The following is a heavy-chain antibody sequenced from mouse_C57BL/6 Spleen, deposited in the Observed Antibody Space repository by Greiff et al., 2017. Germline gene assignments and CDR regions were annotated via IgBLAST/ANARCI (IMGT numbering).Heavy chain of an antibody. CDR1: GFNIKNTY. Sequence: VQLQQSVAELVRPGASVKLSCTASGFNIKNTYMHWVKQRPEQGLEWIGRIDPANGNTKYAPKFQGKATITADTSSNTAYLQLISLTSEDTAIYYFARDNYSNSYAMDDWGQGTSVTVSS. D-gene: IGHD2-5*01. CDR2: IDPANGNT. V-gene: IGHV14-3*01. CDR3: ARDNYSNSYAMDD. J-gene: IGHJ4*01.